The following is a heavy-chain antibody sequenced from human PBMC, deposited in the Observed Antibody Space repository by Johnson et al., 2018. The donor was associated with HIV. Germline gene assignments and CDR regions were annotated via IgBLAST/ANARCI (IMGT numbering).Heavy chain of an antibody. CDR1: GFTFSSYG. CDR2: IRYDGRNK. Sequence: QVQLVESGGGLVQPGGSLRLSCAASGFTFSSYGMHWVRQAPGKGLEWVAFIRYDGRNKYYADSVQGRFPISRDNSKNSLYLQMNSLQTEDTAIYYCARALDSGTIRDRFWEIWGQGTMVTVTS. CDR3: ARALDSGTIRDRFWEI. D-gene: IGHD1-26*01. J-gene: IGHJ3*02. V-gene: IGHV3-30*02.